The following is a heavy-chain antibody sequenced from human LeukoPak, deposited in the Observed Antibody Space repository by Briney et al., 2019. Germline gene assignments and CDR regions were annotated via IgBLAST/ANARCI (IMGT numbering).Heavy chain of an antibody. CDR3: AKVKARSSGYFDY. CDR1: GFTFSSYG. Sequence: GGSLRLSCAASGFTFSSYGMHWVRQAPGKGLEWVAVTSYDGSNKYYADSVKGRFTISRDNSKNTLYLQMNSLRAEDTAVYYCAKVKARSSGYFDYWGQGTLVTVSS. CDR2: TSYDGSNK. D-gene: IGHD6-19*01. J-gene: IGHJ4*02. V-gene: IGHV3-30*18.